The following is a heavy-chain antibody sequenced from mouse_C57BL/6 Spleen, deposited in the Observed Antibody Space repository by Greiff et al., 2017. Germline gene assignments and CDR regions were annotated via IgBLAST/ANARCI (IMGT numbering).Heavy chain of an antibody. J-gene: IGHJ2*01. Sequence: VQLKESGPGLAKPSQTLSLTCSVTGYSITSDYWNWIRKFPGNKLESMGYISYTGSTYYNPSLQSRISITRDTSKNQYYLQLNSVTTEDTATYYGARSPTAQAYCDYWGQGTTLTVSS. CDR1: GYSITSDY. CDR2: ISYTGST. CDR3: ARSPTAQAYCDY. D-gene: IGHD3-2*02. V-gene: IGHV3-8*01.